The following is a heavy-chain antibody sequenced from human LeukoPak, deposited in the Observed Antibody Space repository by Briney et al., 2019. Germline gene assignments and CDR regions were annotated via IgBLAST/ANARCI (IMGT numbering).Heavy chain of an antibody. J-gene: IGHJ4*02. V-gene: IGHV4-61*02. D-gene: IGHD3-10*01. CDR2: IYTSGST. CDR1: GGSISSGSYY. CDR3: ARTGDYYGSGSYYYFDY. Sequence: PSETLSLTCTVSGGSISSGSYYWSWIRQPAGKGLEWIGRIYTSGSTNYNPSLKSRVTISVDTSKNQFSLKLSSVTAADTAVYYCARTGDYYGSGSYYYFDYWGQGTLVTVSS.